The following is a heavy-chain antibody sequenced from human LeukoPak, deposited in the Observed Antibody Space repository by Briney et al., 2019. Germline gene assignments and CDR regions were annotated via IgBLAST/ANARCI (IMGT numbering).Heavy chain of an antibody. D-gene: IGHD1-26*01. CDR3: ARGATKSSGSYRVSNWFDP. CDR1: GGSFSDYY. V-gene: IGHV4-34*01. J-gene: IGHJ5*02. CDR2: INHSGST. Sequence: SETLSLTCAVYGGSFSDYYWSWIRQPPGKGLEWIGEINHSGSTNYNPSLKSRVTISVDTSKNQFSPKLSSVTAADTAVYYCARGATKSSGSYRVSNWFDPWGQGTLVTVSS.